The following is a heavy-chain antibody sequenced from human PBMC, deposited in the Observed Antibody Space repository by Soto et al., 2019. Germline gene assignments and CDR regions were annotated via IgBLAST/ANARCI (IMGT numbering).Heavy chain of an antibody. CDR2: IYYSGST. Sequence: QLQLQESGPGLVKPSETLSLTCTVSGGSISSSSYYWGWIRQPPGKGLEWIGSIYYSGSTYYNPSLKSRVTISVDTSKNQFSLKLSSVTAADTAVYYCARHSIEMATIFGGGFDYWGQGTLVTVSS. J-gene: IGHJ4*02. CDR3: ARHSIEMATIFGGGFDY. CDR1: GGSISSSSYY. D-gene: IGHD3-3*01. V-gene: IGHV4-39*01.